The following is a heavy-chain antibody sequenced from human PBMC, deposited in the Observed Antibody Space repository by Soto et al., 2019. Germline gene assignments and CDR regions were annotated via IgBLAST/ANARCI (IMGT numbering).Heavy chain of an antibody. J-gene: IGHJ4*02. D-gene: IGHD6-19*01. Sequence: QVQLQQWDAGLLKPSETLSLTCAVYGGSFSGYYWSWIRQPPGKGLEWIGEINHSGSTKYKPSLQRRVTFSVDTSKTHFALKLSSVTAGNRVVYYCARDMAVAGHYFDSWGRETLVTVSS. CDR2: INHSGST. V-gene: IGHV4-34*01. CDR3: ARDMAVAGHYFDS. CDR1: GGSFSGYY.